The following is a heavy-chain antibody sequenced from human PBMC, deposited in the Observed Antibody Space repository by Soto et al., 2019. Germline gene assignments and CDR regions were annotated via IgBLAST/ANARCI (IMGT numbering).Heavy chain of an antibody. J-gene: IGHJ4*02. CDR1: GFTFSNYW. CDR3: ARVSQGSYCSGGNCYSDY. Sequence: DVQLVESGGGLVQPGGSLRLSCAASGFTFSNYWMHWVRLTPGKGLVWVSRVNGDGSITSYADSVKGRFTISRDNAKNTLYLQMNSLRAEATALYYCARVSQGSYCSGGNCYSDYWGQGTLATVSS. V-gene: IGHV3-74*01. CDR2: VNGDGSIT. D-gene: IGHD2-15*01.